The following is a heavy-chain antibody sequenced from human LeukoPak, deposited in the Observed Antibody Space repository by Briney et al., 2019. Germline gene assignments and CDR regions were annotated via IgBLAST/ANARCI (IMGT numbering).Heavy chain of an antibody. Sequence: ASVKVACKASGYTFTVYYIHWVRQAPGQGREWMAWINPNSRDTNYLQKFQVRVTMTRDTSISTAYMELSGLRSDDTAVYFCGRAALGMAADYWGQGTLVTVSS. CDR3: GRAALGMAADY. CDR2: INPNSRDT. V-gene: IGHV1-2*02. CDR1: GYTFTVYY. D-gene: IGHD5-24*01. J-gene: IGHJ4*02.